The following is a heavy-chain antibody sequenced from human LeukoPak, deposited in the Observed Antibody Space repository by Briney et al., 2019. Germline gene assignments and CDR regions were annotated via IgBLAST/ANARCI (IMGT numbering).Heavy chain of an antibody. Sequence: PGGSLRLSCAASGFTFDDYAMHWVRQAPGKGLEWVSGISWNSGSIGYADSVKGRFTISRDNAKTSLYLQMNSLRAEDTAVYYCASAPSRPGQWLVHFQHWGQGTLVTVSS. D-gene: IGHD6-19*01. CDR1: GFTFDDYA. CDR2: ISWNSGSI. V-gene: IGHV3-9*01. CDR3: ASAPSRPGQWLVHFQH. J-gene: IGHJ1*01.